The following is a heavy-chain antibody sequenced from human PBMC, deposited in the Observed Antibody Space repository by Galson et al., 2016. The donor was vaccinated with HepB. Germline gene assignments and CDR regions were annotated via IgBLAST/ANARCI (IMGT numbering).Heavy chain of an antibody. CDR1: GYTFNNYG. CDR2: ISVYNGNR. J-gene: IGHJ6*03. D-gene: IGHD5-12*01. V-gene: IGHV1-18*04. CDR3: AKVASSYYYDFMDV. Sequence: SVKVSCKASGYTFNNYGITWVRQAPGQGLEWMGWISVYNGNRNYAENFQGRVTMTTDRSASTAYMELRSLTSDDTAVYFCAKVASSYYYDFMDVWGQGTTVTGSS.